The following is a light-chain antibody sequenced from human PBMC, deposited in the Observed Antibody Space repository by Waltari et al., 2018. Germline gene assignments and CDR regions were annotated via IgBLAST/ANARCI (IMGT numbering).Light chain of an antibody. Sequence: QLVLTQSPSASASLGAPVKLTCTLTGESSAYTIPCHPLQPEKGPRYLMNVNSDGSHDKADGIPERFSGSSAGAERYLIISRLQSDDEADYFCQTWGMNIQVFGGGTRLTVL. J-gene: IGLJ3*02. V-gene: IGLV4-69*01. CDR1: GESSAYT. CDR3: QTWGMNIQV. CDR2: VNSDGSH.